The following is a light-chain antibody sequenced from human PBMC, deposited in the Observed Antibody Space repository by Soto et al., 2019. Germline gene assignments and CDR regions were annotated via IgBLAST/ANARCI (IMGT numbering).Light chain of an antibody. CDR1: SSDSGTYNL. J-gene: IGLJ1*01. CDR3: CSYAGSGTDNYV. CDR2: EGI. V-gene: IGLV2-23*01. Sequence: QSVLTQPASVSGSPGQSITISCTGTSSDSGTYNLVSWYQHYPGKAPKLMIYEGIKRPSGVSNRFSGSKSGNTAFLTISGLQAEDEADYYCCSYAGSGTDNYVFGSGTKLTVL.